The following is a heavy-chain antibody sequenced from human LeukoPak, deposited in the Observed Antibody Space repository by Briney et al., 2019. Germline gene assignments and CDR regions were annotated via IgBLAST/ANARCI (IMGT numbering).Heavy chain of an antibody. CDR3: TPDYDFWGGPPGFDP. CDR2: IKSKTDGGTT. V-gene: IGHV3-15*07. J-gene: IGHJ5*02. CDR1: GFTFSNAW. D-gene: IGHD3-3*01. Sequence: GGSLRLSCAASGFTFSNAWMNWVRQAPGKGLEWVGRIKSKTDGGTTDYAAPVKGRFTISRDDSKNTLYLQMNSLKTEDTAVYYCTPDYDFWGGPPGFDPWGQGTLVTVSS.